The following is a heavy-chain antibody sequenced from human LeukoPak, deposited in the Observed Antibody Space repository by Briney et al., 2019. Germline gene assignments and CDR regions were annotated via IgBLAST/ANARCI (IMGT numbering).Heavy chain of an antibody. CDR3: ARFASVAHFDN. V-gene: IGHV1-2*04. CDR1: GYTFSAYY. CDR2: INPNSGGT. J-gene: IGHJ4*02. D-gene: IGHD5-12*01. Sequence: GASMKFSCKASGYTFSAYYIQWVRQAPGQGLEWMGWINPNSGGTNYAQKFQGWVTMTTDTSTSTAYMELRRLRSDDTAVYYCARFASVAHFDNWGQGTLVTVSS.